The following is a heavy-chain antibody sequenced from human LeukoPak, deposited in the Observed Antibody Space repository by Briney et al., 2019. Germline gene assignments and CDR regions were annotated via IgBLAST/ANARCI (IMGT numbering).Heavy chain of an antibody. CDR3: ARSRYIVVVPAAMLGPSRNWFDP. J-gene: IGHJ5*02. CDR2: IYSSGST. Sequence: SETLSLTCAVSGASISGSGYYWGWIRQPPGKGLEWIGNIYSSGSTYYNASLQSRVTISVDTSKNQFSLKLSSVTAADTAAYYCARSRYIVVVPAAMLGPSRNWFDPWGQGTLVTVSS. D-gene: IGHD2-2*01. CDR1: GASISGSGYY. V-gene: IGHV4-39*07.